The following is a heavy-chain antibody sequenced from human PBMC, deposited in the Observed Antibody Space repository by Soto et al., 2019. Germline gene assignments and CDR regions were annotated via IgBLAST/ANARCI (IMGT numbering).Heavy chain of an antibody. J-gene: IGHJ4*02. CDR1: GYSFTSYW. CDR3: ARHSVAYQLPTYFDY. V-gene: IGHV5-51*01. Sequence: GESLKISCKGSGYSFTSYWIGWVRQMPGKGLEWMGIIYPGDSDTRYSPSFQGQVTISADKSIGTAYLQWSSLKASDTAMYYCARHSVAYQLPTYFDYWGQGTLVTVSS. D-gene: IGHD2-2*01. CDR2: IYPGDSDT.